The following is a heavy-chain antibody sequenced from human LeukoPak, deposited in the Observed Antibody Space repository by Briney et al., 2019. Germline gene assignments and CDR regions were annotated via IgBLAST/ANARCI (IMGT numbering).Heavy chain of an antibody. CDR3: AKALQSSYFDY. V-gene: IGHV3-30*18. Sequence: QPGRSLRLSCAASGFTFSSYGMHWVRQAPGKGLEWVAVISYDGSNKYYADSVKGRFTISRDNSKNTLYLQMNSLRAEDTAVYYCAKALQSSYFDYWGQGTLVTVSS. J-gene: IGHJ4*02. CDR2: ISYDGSNK. CDR1: GFTFSSYG.